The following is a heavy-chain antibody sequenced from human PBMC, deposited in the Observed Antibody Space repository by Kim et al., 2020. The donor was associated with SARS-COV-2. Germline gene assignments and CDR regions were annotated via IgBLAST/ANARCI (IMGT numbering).Heavy chain of an antibody. Sequence: GGSLRLSCAASGFTFSGSAMHWVRQASGKGLEWVGRIRSKANSYATAYAASVKGRFTISGDDSKNTAYLQMNSLKTEDTAVYYCTIIAVAGTASAFDIWGQGTMVTVSS. J-gene: IGHJ3*02. CDR1: GFTFSGSA. V-gene: IGHV3-73*01. D-gene: IGHD6-19*01. CDR3: TIIAVAGTASAFDI. CDR2: IRSKANSYAT.